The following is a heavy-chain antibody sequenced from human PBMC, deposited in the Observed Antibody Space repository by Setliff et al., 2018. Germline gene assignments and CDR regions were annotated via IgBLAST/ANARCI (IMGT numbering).Heavy chain of an antibody. Sequence: SETLSLTCSVSGDSMGDFYWSWIQQTPGKGLEWIGHISYVGYTVYKPSLQSRVTISADTPKKQLSLTLTSVTVADTAVYYCARAKYGTTTYFESWGPGTLVTVSS. V-gene: IGHV4-59*01. CDR1: GDSMGDFY. CDR3: ARAKYGTTTYFES. D-gene: IGHD1-1*01. CDR2: ISYVGYT. J-gene: IGHJ4*02.